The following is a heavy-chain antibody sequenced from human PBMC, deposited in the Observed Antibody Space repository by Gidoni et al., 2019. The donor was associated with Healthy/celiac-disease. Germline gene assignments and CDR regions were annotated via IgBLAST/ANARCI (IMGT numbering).Heavy chain of an antibody. CDR2: ISSSGSTI. Sequence: EVQLVESGGGLVQPGGSLRLSCAASGFTFSSYEMNWVRQVPGKGLEWVSYISSSGSTIYYADSVKGRFTISRDNAKNSLYLQMNSLRAEDTAVYYCARSYYYDSSGYYPPPDYWGQGTLVTVSS. CDR3: ARSYYYDSSGYYPPPDY. D-gene: IGHD3-22*01. V-gene: IGHV3-48*03. J-gene: IGHJ4*02. CDR1: GFTFSSYE.